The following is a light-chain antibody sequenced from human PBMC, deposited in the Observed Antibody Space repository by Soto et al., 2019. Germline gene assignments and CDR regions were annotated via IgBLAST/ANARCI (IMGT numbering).Light chain of an antibody. J-gene: IGKJ1*01. CDR2: GAS. V-gene: IGKV3-20*01. Sequence: EIVLTQSPGTLSLSPGERATLSCRASQSVSSEYLAWYQQKPGQGPRPLMYGASNRATGIPDRFSGSGSGTDFTLTISRLEPEDFAVYYCQKYDSQPRTFGQGTKVEIK. CDR3: QKYDSQPRT. CDR1: QSVSSEY.